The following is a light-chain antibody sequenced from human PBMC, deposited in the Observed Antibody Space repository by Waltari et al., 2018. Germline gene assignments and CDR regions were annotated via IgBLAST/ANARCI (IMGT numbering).Light chain of an antibody. Sequence: HTVVTQEPSLSVSPGGPVPLPCALSPGPLSTTPYAPWYQQTPGQAPRTLVYKANARSSGVPDRFSGSILGNTAALTITGAQADDESDYYCALYMGSGIWVFGGGTRLTVL. CDR3: ALYMGSGIWV. V-gene: IGLV8-61*01. CDR2: KAN. CDR1: PGPLSTTPY. J-gene: IGLJ3*02.